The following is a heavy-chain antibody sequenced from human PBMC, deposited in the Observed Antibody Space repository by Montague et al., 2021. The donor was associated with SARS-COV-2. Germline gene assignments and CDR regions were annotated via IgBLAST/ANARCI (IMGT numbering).Heavy chain of an antibody. D-gene: IGHD1-26*01. V-gene: IGHV3-23*01. J-gene: IGHJ4*02. CDR1: GFPFNNYA. Sequence: SRSLSLSASGFPFNNYAMNWVRQAPGMGLEWVSFISGSGGTTYYADSVKGRFTISRDSSKNTLYLQMNSLRAEDTAVYYCAKDRSKGAVNDYWGQGTLVTVSS. CDR2: ISGSGGTT. CDR3: AKDRSKGAVNDY.